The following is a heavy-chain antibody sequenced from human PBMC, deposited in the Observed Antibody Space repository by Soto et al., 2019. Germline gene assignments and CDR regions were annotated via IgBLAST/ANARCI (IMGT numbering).Heavy chain of an antibody. CDR1: GYSFSSYW. CDR2: IYPGDSDT. CDR3: AHSVMGSSWTYYFDY. Sequence: GESLKISCKGSGYSFSSYWIGWVRQMPGKGLEWMGIIYPGDSDTRYSPSFQGQVTISADKSISTAYLQWSSLKASDTATYYCAHSVMGSSWTYYFDYWGQGTLVTVSS. J-gene: IGHJ4*02. D-gene: IGHD6-13*01. V-gene: IGHV5-51*01.